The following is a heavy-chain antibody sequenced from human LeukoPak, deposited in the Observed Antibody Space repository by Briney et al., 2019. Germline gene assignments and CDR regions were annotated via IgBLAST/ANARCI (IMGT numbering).Heavy chain of an antibody. Sequence: GGSLRLSCAASEFTFSSYAMTWVRQAPGKGLEWDSGISRSGDSTYYADSVKGRFTISRDNYKSTLYLQMNSLRAEDTAVYYCAKDWVAGLFDYWGQGTLVTVSS. CDR1: EFTFSSYA. D-gene: IGHD6-19*01. V-gene: IGHV3-23*01. CDR2: ISRSGDST. CDR3: AKDWVAGLFDY. J-gene: IGHJ4*02.